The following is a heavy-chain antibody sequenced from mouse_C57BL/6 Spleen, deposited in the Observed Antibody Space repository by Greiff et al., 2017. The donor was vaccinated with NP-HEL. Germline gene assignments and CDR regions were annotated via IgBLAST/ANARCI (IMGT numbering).Heavy chain of an antibody. CDR1: GFTFSSYA. CDR3: TRDRQLLRPFYAMDY. D-gene: IGHD1-2*01. CDR2: ISSGGDYI. Sequence: EVKLMESGEGLVKPGGSLKLSCAASGFTFSSYAMSWVRQTPEKRLEWVAYISSGGDYIYYADTVKGRFTISRDNARNTLYLQMSSLKSEDTAMYYCTRDRQLLRPFYAMDYWGQGTSVTVSS. V-gene: IGHV5-9-1*02. J-gene: IGHJ4*01.